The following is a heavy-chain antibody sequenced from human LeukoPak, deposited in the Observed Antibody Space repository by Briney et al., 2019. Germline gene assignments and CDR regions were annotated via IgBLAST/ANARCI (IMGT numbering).Heavy chain of an antibody. D-gene: IGHD1/OR15-1a*01. Sequence: GGSLRLSCAASGFTFRNYAMNWIRQAPGRGLEWAAVVSFDGNTTFYSDSVKGRFAISRDNSKNTLYLEMNSLRPEDTAVYYCARFRAATTRFESWAQGTLVTVSS. CDR2: VSFDGNTT. J-gene: IGHJ4*02. V-gene: IGHV3-30*09. CDR1: GFTFRNYA. CDR3: ARFRAATTRFES.